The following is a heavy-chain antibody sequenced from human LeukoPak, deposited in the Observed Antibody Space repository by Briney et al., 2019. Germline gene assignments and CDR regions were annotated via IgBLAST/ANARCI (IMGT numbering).Heavy chain of an antibody. V-gene: IGHV3-7*01. CDR1: GFTFSSYW. J-gene: IGHJ4*02. D-gene: IGHD3-3*01. CDR3: ARAPPAGYDFWSSYYDY. Sequence: GGSLRLSCATSGFTFSSYWMSWVRQAPGKGLEWVANIKQDGSEKYYVDSVKGRFTISRDNAKKSLYLQMNSLRAEDTAVYYCARAPPAGYDFWSSYYDYWGQGTLVTVSS. CDR2: IKQDGSEK.